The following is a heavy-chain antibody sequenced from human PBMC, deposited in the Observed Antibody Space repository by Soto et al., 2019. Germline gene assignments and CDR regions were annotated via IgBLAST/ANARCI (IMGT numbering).Heavy chain of an antibody. V-gene: IGHV4-30-2*01. D-gene: IGHD3-10*01. Sequence: SETLSLTCAVSGGSISSGGYSWSWIRQPPGKGLEWIGYVFHSGSTYYSPSLQSRVTISIDGSKNQFYLELASVTAADTAVSYCARGSYGAGYAHWGQGILVTVSS. CDR1: GGSISSGGYS. CDR2: VFHSGST. J-gene: IGHJ4*02. CDR3: ARGSYGAGYAH.